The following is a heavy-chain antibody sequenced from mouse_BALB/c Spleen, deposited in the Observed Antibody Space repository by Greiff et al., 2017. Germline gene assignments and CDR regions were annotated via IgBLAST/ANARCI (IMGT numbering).Heavy chain of an antibody. CDR3: ARHQGGNPFAY. CDR1: GFTFSSYG. Sequence: EVQVVESGGDLVKPGGSLKLSCAASGFTFSSYGMSWVRQTPDKRLEWVATISSGGSYTYYPDSVKGRFTISRDNAKNTLYLQMSSLKSEDTAMYYCARHQGGNPFAYWGQGTLVTVSA. D-gene: IGHD2-1*01. CDR2: ISSGGSYT. J-gene: IGHJ3*01. V-gene: IGHV5-6*01.